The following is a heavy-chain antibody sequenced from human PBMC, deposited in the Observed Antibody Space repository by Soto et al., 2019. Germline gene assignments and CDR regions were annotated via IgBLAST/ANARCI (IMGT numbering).Heavy chain of an antibody. V-gene: IGHV3-30*18. CDR1: GFTFSSDG. CDR2: ISYDGSNK. D-gene: IGHD3-10*01. Sequence: QVQLVESGGGVVQPGRSLRLSCAASGFTFSSDGMHWVRQAPGKGLEWVAVISYDGSNKYYADSVKGRFTISRDNSKNTLYLQMISLRAEDTAVYYCAKDLLWFGEGYYGMDDWGQGTTVTVSS. CDR3: AKDLLWFGEGYYGMDD. J-gene: IGHJ6*02.